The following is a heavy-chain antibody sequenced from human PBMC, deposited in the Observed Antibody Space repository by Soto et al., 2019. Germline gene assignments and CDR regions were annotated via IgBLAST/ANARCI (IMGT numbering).Heavy chain of an antibody. Sequence: PSETLSLTCAVYGGSFSGYYWTWIRQPPGTGLEWIGEINHSGSTNYNPSLKSRVTISVDTSKNQLSLKLSSVTAADTAVYYCARHQEVRGVVVPFHYYGMDVWGQGTTVTVSS. CDR3: ARHQEVRGVVVPFHYYGMDV. CDR1: GGSFSGYY. J-gene: IGHJ6*02. CDR2: INHSGST. V-gene: IGHV4-34*01. D-gene: IGHD3-10*01.